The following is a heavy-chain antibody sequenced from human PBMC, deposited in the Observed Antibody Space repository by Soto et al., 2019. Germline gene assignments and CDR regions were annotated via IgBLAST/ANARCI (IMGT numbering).Heavy chain of an antibody. Sequence: SLSLPCATSGINFTMNWDRQAPGRGLEWVAVIPYDGTNTDYADSVKGRFTVSRDHSKNTLYLQMNSMTTDDTAVYYCSRDQESCPGRGGMDVLGPGTTVTVSS. J-gene: IGHJ6*01. CDR2: IPYDGTNT. CDR1: GINFT. V-gene: IGHV3-30*04. D-gene: IGHD3-16*01. CDR3: SRDQESCPGRGGMDV.